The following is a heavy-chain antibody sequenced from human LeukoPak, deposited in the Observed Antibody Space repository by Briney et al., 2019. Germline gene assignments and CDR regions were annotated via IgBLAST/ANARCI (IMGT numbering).Heavy chain of an antibody. D-gene: IGHD1-26*01. Sequence: GASVKVSCKASGGTFSSYAISWVRPAPGQGLEWLGGIIPIFGTANYAQKFQGRVTITTDESTSTAYMELSSLRSEDTAVYYCAREGGQGFFDYWGQGTLVTVSS. J-gene: IGHJ4*02. CDR1: GGTFSSYA. V-gene: IGHV1-69*05. CDR2: IIPIFGTA. CDR3: AREGGQGFFDY.